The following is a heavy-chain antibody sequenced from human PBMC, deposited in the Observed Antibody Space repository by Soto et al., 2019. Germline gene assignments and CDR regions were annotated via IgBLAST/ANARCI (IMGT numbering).Heavy chain of an antibody. V-gene: IGHV4-39*01. CDR2: IYYSGST. J-gene: IGHJ4*02. CDR1: GGSISSSSYY. CDR3: ARLFSGDYVWGSYRHQTLFDY. Sequence: PSETLSLTCTVSGGSISSSSYYWGWIRQPPGKGLEWIGSIYYSGSTYYNPSLKSRVTISVDTSKNQFSLKLSSVTAADTAVYYCARLFSGDYVWGSYRHQTLFDYWGQGTLVTVSS. D-gene: IGHD3-16*02.